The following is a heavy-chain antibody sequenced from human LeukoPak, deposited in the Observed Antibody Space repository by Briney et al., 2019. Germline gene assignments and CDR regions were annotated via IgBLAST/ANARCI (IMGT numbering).Heavy chain of an antibody. D-gene: IGHD3-3*01. J-gene: IGHJ3*02. CDR2: ISSSSSTI. V-gene: IGHV3-48*04. Sequence: QPGGSLRLSCAASGFTFSSYSMNWVRQAPGKGLEWVSYISSSSSTIYYADSVKGRSTISRDNAKNSLYLQMNSLRAEDTAVYYCARDNDFLGAFDIWGQGTMVTVSS. CDR1: GFTFSSYS. CDR3: ARDNDFLGAFDI.